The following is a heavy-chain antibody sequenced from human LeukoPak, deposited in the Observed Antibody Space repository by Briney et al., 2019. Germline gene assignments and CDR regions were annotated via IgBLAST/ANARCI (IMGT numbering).Heavy chain of an antibody. Sequence: GASVKVSCKASGYTFTGYYMHWVRQAPGQGLEWMGWINPNSGGTNYAQKFQGRVTMTRDTSISTAYMELSRLRSDDTAVYYCARGEVVVVPAAMQNYWGQGTLVTVSP. J-gene: IGHJ4*02. CDR3: ARGEVVVVPAAMQNY. V-gene: IGHV1-2*02. CDR1: GYTFTGYY. D-gene: IGHD2-2*01. CDR2: INPNSGGT.